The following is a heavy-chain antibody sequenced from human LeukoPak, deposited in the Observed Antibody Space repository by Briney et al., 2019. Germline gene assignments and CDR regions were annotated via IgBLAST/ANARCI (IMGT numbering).Heavy chain of an antibody. CDR1: GGSISSYY. CDR2: IYYSGST. Sequence: SETLSLTCTVSGGSISSYYWSWIRQPPGKGLEWIEYIYYSGSTNYNPSLKSRVTISVDTSKNQFSLKLSSVTAADTAVYYCARWYSYGSDAFDIWGQGTMVTVSS. V-gene: IGHV4-59*01. CDR3: ARWYSYGSDAFDI. D-gene: IGHD5-18*01. J-gene: IGHJ3*02.